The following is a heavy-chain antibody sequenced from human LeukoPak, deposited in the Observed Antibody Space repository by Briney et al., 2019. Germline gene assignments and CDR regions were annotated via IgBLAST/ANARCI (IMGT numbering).Heavy chain of an antibody. J-gene: IGHJ6*02. CDR3: ARADIAMIVVDV. CDR2: ISSSSSYI. CDR1: GLTFSSYS. D-gene: IGHD3-22*01. Sequence: IPGGSLRLSCAVSGLTFSSYSMNWVRQAPGKGLEWVSSISSSSSYIYYADSVKGRFTISRDNAKNSLYLQMNSLRAEDTAVYYCARADIAMIVVDVWGQGTTVTVSS. V-gene: IGHV3-21*01.